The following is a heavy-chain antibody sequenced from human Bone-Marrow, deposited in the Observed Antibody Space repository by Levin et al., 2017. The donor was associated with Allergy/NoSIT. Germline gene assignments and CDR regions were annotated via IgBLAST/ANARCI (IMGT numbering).Heavy chain of an antibody. V-gene: IGHV3-53*01. CDR1: GFTVSSNY. J-gene: IGHJ4*02. CDR2: IYSGGST. CDR3: ARDNGRFGEVLSARY. D-gene: IGHD3-10*01. Sequence: GESLKISCAASGFTVSSNYMSWVRQAPGKGLEWVSVIYSGGSTYYADPVKGRFTISRDDSKNTVYLQMNSLRAEDTAVYYCARDNGRFGEVLSARYWGQGTLVTVSS.